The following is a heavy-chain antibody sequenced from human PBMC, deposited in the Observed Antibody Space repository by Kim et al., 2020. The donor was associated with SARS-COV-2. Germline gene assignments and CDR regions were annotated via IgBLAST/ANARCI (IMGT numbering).Heavy chain of an antibody. CDR3: TRGGRDITPFDY. CDR2: TRSKAFGGTR. Sequence: GGSLRLSCTTSGFNFGDYAINWFRQAPGKGLEWVGLTRSKAFGGTREYAASVKGRFTISRDDSKNIAYLQMDSLKIEDTALYYCTRGGRDITPFDYWGQGILVTVSS. V-gene: IGHV3-49*03. J-gene: IGHJ4*02. CDR1: GFNFGDYA. D-gene: IGHD5-12*01.